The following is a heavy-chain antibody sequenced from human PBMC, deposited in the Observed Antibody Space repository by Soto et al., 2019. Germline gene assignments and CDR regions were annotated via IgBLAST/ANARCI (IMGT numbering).Heavy chain of an antibody. CDR3: ARAREYYGSGSYDY. V-gene: IGHV3-48*04. CDR1: GFTFSSYA. CDR2: ISSSSSTI. D-gene: IGHD3-10*01. Sequence: GGSLRLSCAASGFTFSSYAMSWVRQAPGKGLEWVSYISSSSSTIYYADSVKGRFTISRDNAKNSLYLQMNSLRAEDTAVYYCARAREYYGSGSYDYWGQGTLVTVSS. J-gene: IGHJ4*02.